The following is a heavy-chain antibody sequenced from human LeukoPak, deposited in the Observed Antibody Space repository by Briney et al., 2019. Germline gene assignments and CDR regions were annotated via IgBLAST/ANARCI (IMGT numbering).Heavy chain of an antibody. V-gene: IGHV3-48*02. CDR1: GFTFSSYS. CDR3: AREGSNCSGGSCYLYYFDY. CDR2: ISSSSSTI. D-gene: IGHD2-15*01. Sequence: GGSLRLSCAASGFTFSSYSMNWVRQAPGKGPEWVSYISSSSSTIYYADSVKGRFTISRDNAKNSLYLQMNSLRDEDTAVYYCAREGSNCSGGSCYLYYFDYWGQGTLVTVSS. J-gene: IGHJ4*02.